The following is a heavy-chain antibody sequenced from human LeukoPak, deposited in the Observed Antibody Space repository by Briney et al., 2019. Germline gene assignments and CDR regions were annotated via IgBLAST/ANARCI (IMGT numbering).Heavy chain of an antibody. CDR1: GGTFSSYA. V-gene: IGHV1-69*05. Sequence: SVKVSCKASGGTFSSYAISWVRQAPGQGLEWMGGIISIFGTANYAQKFQGRVTITTDESTSTAYMELSSLRSEDTAVYYCARAPSPYSSSSLNWFDPWGQGTLVTVSS. CDR3: ARAPSPYSSSSLNWFDP. CDR2: IISIFGTA. D-gene: IGHD6-6*01. J-gene: IGHJ5*02.